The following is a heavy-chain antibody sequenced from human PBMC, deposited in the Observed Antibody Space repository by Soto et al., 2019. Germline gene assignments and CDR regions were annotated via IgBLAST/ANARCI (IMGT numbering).Heavy chain of an antibody. J-gene: IGHJ6*02. CDR3: ARDRLREYCTNGVCPSEGDV. D-gene: IGHD2-8*01. V-gene: IGHV4-30-4*01. CDR2: IYYSGST. Sequence: PSETLSLTCTVSGGSISSGDYYWSWIRQPPGKGLEWIGYIYYSGSTYYNPSLKSRVTISVDTSKNQFSLKLSSVTAADTAVYYCARDRLREYCTNGVCPSEGDVWGQGTTVTVSS. CDR1: GGSISSGDYY.